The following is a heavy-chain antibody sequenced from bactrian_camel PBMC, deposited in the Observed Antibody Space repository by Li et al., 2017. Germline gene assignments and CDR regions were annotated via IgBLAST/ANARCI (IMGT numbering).Heavy chain of an antibody. CDR1: GFPFGNYL. CDR2: IDSEGVHT. CDR3: AKVMYGHSWTFDY. V-gene: IGHV3S6*01. Sequence: HVQLVESGGGLVQPGGSLRLSCVGSGFPFGNYLLLWFRQAPGKGLEWVAGIDSEGVHTYYADSVKGRFTISRDNAKNTLYLQLNSLKTEDTAMYYCAKVMYGHSWTFDYWGQGTQVTVS. D-gene: IGHD6*01. J-gene: IGHJ4*01.